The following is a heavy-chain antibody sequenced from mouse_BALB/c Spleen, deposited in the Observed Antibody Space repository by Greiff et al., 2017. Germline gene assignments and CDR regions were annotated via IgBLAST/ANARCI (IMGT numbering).Heavy chain of an antibody. CDR1: GFSLTSYG. CDR2: IWAGGST. CDR3: ARENYRYDGWYFDV. Sequence: LQESGPGLVAPSQSLSITCTVSGFSLTSYGVHWVRQPPGKGLEWLGVIWAGGSTNYNSALMSRLSISKDNSKSQVFLKMNSLQTDDTAMYYCARENYRYDGWYFDVWGAGTTVTVSS. D-gene: IGHD2-14*01. V-gene: IGHV2-9*02. J-gene: IGHJ1*01.